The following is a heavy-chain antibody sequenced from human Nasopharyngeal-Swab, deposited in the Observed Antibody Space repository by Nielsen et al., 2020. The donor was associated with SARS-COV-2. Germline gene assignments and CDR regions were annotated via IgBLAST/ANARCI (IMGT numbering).Heavy chain of an antibody. D-gene: IGHD2-8*02. CDR2: IYSGGST. Sequence: GESLKISCAASGFTVSSNYMSWVRQAPGKGLEWVSVIYSGGSTYYADSVKGRFTISRDNAKNSLYLQMNSLRAEDTAVYYCARDLYRGYCTGGVCYGFDYWGQGTLVTVSS. J-gene: IGHJ4*02. V-gene: IGHV3-53*01. CDR1: GFTVSSNY. CDR3: ARDLYRGYCTGGVCYGFDY.